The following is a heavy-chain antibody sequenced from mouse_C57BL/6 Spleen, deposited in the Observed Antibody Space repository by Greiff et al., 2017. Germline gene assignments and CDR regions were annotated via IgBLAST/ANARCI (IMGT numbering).Heavy chain of an antibody. V-gene: IGHV1-80*01. CDR1: GYAFTSYW. CDR3: ARNYGSSYWYFDV. D-gene: IGHD1-1*01. CDR2: IYPGDGDT. J-gene: IGHJ1*03. Sequence: VQLQQSGAELVKPGASVKISCKASGYAFTSYWMNWVKQRPGKGLEWIGQIYPGDGDTNYNGKFKGKATLTADKSSSPAYMQLSSLTSEDSAVYFCARNYGSSYWYFDVWGTGTTVTVSA.